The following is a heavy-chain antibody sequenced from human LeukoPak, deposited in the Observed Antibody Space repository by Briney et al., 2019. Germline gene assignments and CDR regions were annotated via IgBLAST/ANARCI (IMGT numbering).Heavy chain of an antibody. D-gene: IGHD6-6*01. CDR1: GFTFSSYA. CDR2: ISYDGSNK. CDR3: ARAGSIAARPRFDY. Sequence: GGSLRLSCAASGFTFSSYAMHWVRQAPGKGLEWVAVISYDGSNKYYADSVKGRFTISRDNSKNTLYLQMNSLRAEDTAVYYCARAGSIAARPRFDYWGQGTLVTVSS. J-gene: IGHJ4*02. V-gene: IGHV3-30-3*01.